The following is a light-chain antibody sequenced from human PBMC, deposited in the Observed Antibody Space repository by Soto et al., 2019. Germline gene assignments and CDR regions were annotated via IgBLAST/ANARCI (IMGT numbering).Light chain of an antibody. Sequence: QSALTQPASVSGSPGQSITISCTGTSSDVGGYNYVSWHQHHPGKAPKLMISEVSNRPSGVSNRFSGSKSGNTASLTISGLQAEEEADYYCSSYTSSSTLVFGGGTKLTVL. CDR2: EVS. CDR1: SSDVGGYNY. V-gene: IGLV2-14*01. CDR3: SSYTSSSTLV. J-gene: IGLJ2*01.